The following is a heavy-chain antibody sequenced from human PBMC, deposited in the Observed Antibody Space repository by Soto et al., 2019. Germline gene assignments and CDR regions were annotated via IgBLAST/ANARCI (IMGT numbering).Heavy chain of an antibody. V-gene: IGHV1-69*12. Sequence: QVQLVQSGAEVRKPGSSVKVSCEASGGTFRSYALNWMRQAPGQGLEWMGGIIPLFGTTTYAEKFQGRVTITADESTRTAFLELSSLTSEDTAMYYCARDGGGATFDYWGQGNLVTVSS. CDR2: IIPLFGTT. D-gene: IGHD1-26*01. CDR1: GGTFRSYA. J-gene: IGHJ4*02. CDR3: ARDGGGATFDY.